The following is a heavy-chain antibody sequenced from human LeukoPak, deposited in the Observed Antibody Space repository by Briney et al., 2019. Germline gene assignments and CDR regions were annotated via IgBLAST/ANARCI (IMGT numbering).Heavy chain of an antibody. CDR1: SGSVSGHY. J-gene: IGHJ4*02. CDR2: IHYSGST. CDR3: ARTAMASIADYFDY. V-gene: IGHV4-59*02. D-gene: IGHD5-24*01. Sequence: SETLSLTCTVSSGSVSGHYWSWIRQPPGKGLEWIGYIHYSGSTNSDPSLKSRVTLSIDTSKNQFSLELRSVTAADTAVFYCARTAMASIADYFDYWGQGLMVTVSS.